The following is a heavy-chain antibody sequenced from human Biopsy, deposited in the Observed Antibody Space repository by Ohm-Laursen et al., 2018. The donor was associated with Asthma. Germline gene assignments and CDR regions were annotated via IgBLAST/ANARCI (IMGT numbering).Heavy chain of an antibody. D-gene: IGHD6-19*01. Sequence: SLRLSCAASRFTYEMHWVRQAPGKGLEWVAVISYDGSSIYYADSVKGRFTISRNNSKNTLSLQMNSLTAEDTAVYYCAKEGVAGTHIEDWGQGTLVTVSS. CDR2: ISYDGSSI. J-gene: IGHJ4*02. V-gene: IGHV3-30*04. CDR1: RFTYE. CDR3: AKEGVAGTHIED.